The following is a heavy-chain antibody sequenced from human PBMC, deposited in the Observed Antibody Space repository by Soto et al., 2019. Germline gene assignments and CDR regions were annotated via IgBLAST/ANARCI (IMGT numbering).Heavy chain of an antibody. CDR2: MNPNSGNT. V-gene: IGHV1-8*01. CDR1: GYTFTSYD. CDR3: ARGIAVAGIMGVDY. J-gene: IGHJ4*02. Sequence: GASVKVSCKASGYTFTSYDINWVRQATGQGLEWMGWMNPNSGNTGYAQKFQGRVTMTRNTSISTAYMELSSLRSEDTAVYYCARGIAVAGIMGVDYWGQGTLVTAPQ. D-gene: IGHD6-19*01.